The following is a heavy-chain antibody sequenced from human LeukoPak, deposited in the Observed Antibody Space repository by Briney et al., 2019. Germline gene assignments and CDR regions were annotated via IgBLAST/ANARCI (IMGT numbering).Heavy chain of an antibody. J-gene: IGHJ6*03. D-gene: IGHD2-2*01. Sequence: GGSLRLSCAASGFTFSSYGMHWVRQAPGKGLEWVAFIRYDGSNKYYADSVKGRFTISRDNSKNTLYLQMNSLRAEDTAVYYCAKGHCSSTSCPDYYYYYMDVWGKGTTVTVSS. CDR3: AKGHCSSTSCPDYYYYYMDV. CDR1: GFTFSSYG. V-gene: IGHV3-30*02. CDR2: IRYDGSNK.